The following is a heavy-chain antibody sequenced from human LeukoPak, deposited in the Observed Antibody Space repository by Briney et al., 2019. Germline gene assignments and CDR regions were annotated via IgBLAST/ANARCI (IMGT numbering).Heavy chain of an antibody. J-gene: IGHJ4*02. CDR1: GFTFSKYW. Sequence: PGGSLRLSCAASGFTFSKYWMLWVRQAPGKGLESVSRINTDGTVTTCADSVKGRFTISRDNSRSTVYLEMNSLRVEDTAVYYCAKDATEYGDSHFDWWGQGTLVTVSP. D-gene: IGHD4-17*01. CDR2: INTDGTVT. CDR3: AKDATEYGDSHFDW. V-gene: IGHV3-74*01.